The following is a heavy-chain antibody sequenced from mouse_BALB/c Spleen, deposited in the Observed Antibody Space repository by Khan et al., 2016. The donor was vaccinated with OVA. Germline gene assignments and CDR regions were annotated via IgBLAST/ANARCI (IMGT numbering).Heavy chain of an antibody. CDR2: ISSGSSSL. CDR1: GFTFSRFG. Sequence: EVQLVESGGGLVQPGGSRKLSCAASGFTFSRFGMHWVRQAPEKGLEWVAYISSGSSSLYYADTVKGRFTISRDNPKNTLFLQMNSLRSEDTAMYYCARDSNVDYWGQGTTLTVSS. D-gene: IGHD4-1*01. J-gene: IGHJ2*01. V-gene: IGHV5-17*02. CDR3: ARDSNVDY.